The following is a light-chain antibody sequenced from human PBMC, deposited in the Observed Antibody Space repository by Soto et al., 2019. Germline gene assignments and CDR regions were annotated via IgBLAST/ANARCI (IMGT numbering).Light chain of an antibody. CDR2: DVS. J-gene: IGLJ1*01. V-gene: IGLV2-14*01. CDR1: SSDVGGYNY. CDR3: SSYTSSSLYV. Sequence: QSVLTQPPSASGSPGQSVTISCTGTSSDVGGYNYVSWYQQLPGKAPKLMIYDVSDRPSGVSNRFSGSKSGNTASLTISGLQAEDEADYYCSSYTSSSLYVFGTGTKLTVL.